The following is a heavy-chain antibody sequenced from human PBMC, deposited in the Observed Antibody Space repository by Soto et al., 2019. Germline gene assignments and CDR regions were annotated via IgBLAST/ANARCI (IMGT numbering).Heavy chain of an antibody. CDR2: ISYDGSNK. J-gene: IGHJ6*02. V-gene: IGHV3-30-3*01. Sequence: GGSLRLSCAASGFTFSSYAMHWVRQAPGKGLEWVAVISYDGSNKYYADSVKGRFTISRDNSKNTLYLQMNSLRAEDTAVYYCARDQEAVAGFSTSNGMDVWGQGTTVTVSS. D-gene: IGHD6-19*01. CDR1: GFTFSSYA. CDR3: ARDQEAVAGFSTSNGMDV.